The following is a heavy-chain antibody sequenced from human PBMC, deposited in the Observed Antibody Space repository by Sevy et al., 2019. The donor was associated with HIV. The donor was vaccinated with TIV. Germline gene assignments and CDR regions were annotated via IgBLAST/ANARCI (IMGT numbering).Heavy chain of an antibody. D-gene: IGHD5-18*01. CDR1: GGSFSGYY. V-gene: IGHV4-34*01. CDR2: INHNEIT. J-gene: IGHJ6*03. CDR3: ARAGGGYSYGYRYYYYMDV. Sequence: SETVSLTCAVYGGSFSGYYWSWIRQPPGKGVEWIGEINHNEITNYNPSLKSRVTISVDTSKNQFSLKLSSVTAADTAVYYCARAGGGYSYGYRYYYYMDVWGKGTTVTVSS.